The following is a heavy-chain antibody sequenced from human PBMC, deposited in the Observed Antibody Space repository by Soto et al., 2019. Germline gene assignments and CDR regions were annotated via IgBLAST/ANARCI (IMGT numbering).Heavy chain of an antibody. CDR3: ASIGSWFDP. CDR2: ISSSGSTI. V-gene: IGHV3-48*03. D-gene: IGHD3-10*01. Sequence: GGSLGLSCAASGFTFSSYEMNWVRQAPGKGLEWVSYISSSGSTIYYADSVKGRFTISRDNAKNSLYLQMNSLRAEDTAVYYCASIGSWFDPWGQGTLVTVSS. CDR1: GFTFSSYE. J-gene: IGHJ5*02.